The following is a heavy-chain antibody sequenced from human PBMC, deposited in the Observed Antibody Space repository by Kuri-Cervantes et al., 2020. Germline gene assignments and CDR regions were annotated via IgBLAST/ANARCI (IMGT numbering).Heavy chain of an antibody. CDR1: GGSISSTTSY. J-gene: IGHJ6*03. Sequence: GSLRLSCTVSGGSISSTTSYWGCIRQSPGKGPEWIGSIYYTGSTYYNPSLRSRITMAVDTSKNQFSLKLSSVTAADTAVYYCARDGAGYGSTHYYYMVVWGKGTTVTVS. D-gene: IGHD3-10*01. CDR2: IYYTGST. V-gene: IGHV4-39*07. CDR3: ARDGAGYGSTHYYYMVV.